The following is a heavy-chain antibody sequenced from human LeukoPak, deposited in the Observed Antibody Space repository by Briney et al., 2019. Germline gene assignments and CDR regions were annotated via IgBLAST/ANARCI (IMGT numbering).Heavy chain of an antibody. CDR1: GYTFTSYA. J-gene: IGHJ4*02. CDR3: ARALPYYYDSRGLDY. V-gene: IGHV1-3*03. CDR2: INAGNGNT. Sequence: ASVKVSCKASGYTFTSYAMHWVRQAPGQRLEWMGWINAGNGNTKYSQEFQGRVTITRDTSASTAYMELSSLRSEDMAVYYCARALPYYYDSRGLDYWGQGTLVTVSS. D-gene: IGHD3-22*01.